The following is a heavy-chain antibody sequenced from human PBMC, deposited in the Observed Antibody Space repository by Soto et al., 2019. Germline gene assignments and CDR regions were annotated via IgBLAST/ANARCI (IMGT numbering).Heavy chain of an antibody. D-gene: IGHD6-6*01. Sequence: GGSLRLSCAASGFIFSNYGMHWVRQAPGKGLEWVAVISYDGDNKYYGDSVKGRFTISRDNFKNTLYLQMNSLRAEDTAVYYCARAVRHYSSSVGFDYWGQGTLVTVSS. CDR2: ISYDGDNK. J-gene: IGHJ4*02. V-gene: IGHV3-30*03. CDR3: ARAVRHYSSSVGFDY. CDR1: GFIFSNYG.